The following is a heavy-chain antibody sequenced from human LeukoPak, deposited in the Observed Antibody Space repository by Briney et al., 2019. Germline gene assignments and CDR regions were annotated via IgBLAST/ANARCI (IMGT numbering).Heavy chain of an antibody. CDR2: IWYDGSNK. Sequence: GGSLRLSCAASGFTFSGYGMHWVRQAPGKGLEWVAVIWYDGSNKYYADSVKGRFTISRDNSKNTLYLQMNSLRAEDTAVYYCARDSGYPLYYFDYWGQGTLVTVSS. D-gene: IGHD3-22*01. CDR3: ARDSGYPLYYFDY. V-gene: IGHV3-33*01. CDR1: GFTFSGYG. J-gene: IGHJ4*02.